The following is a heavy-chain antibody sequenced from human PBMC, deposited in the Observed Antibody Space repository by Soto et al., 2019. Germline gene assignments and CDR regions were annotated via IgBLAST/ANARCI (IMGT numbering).Heavy chain of an antibody. V-gene: IGHV1-69*02. Sequence: QVQLVQSGAEVKKPGSSVKVSCKASGGTFSSYTISWVRQAPGQGLEWMGRIIPILGIPNYAQKFQGRVTITAYKSTSTAYMELSSLRSEDTAVYYCARFRGSYGMDVWGQGTTVTVSS. J-gene: IGHJ6*02. D-gene: IGHD3-10*01. CDR1: GGTFSSYT. CDR2: IIPILGIP. CDR3: ARFRGSYGMDV.